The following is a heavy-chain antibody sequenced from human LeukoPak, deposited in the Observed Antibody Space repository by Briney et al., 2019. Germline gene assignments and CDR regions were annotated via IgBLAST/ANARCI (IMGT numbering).Heavy chain of an antibody. J-gene: IGHJ4*02. D-gene: IGHD2-8*01. Sequence: PSETLSLTSAVYGGSFSGYYWSWIRQPPGKGLEWIGEINHSGSTNYNPTLQSRVTISVDTSKNQFSLTLSSVTAADTAVYYCARSRMRVPFDYWGQGTLVTVSS. V-gene: IGHV4-34*01. CDR1: GGSFSGYY. CDR3: ARSRMRVPFDY. CDR2: INHSGST.